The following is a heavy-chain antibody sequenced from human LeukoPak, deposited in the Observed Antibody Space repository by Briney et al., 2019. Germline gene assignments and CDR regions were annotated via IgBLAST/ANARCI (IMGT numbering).Heavy chain of an antibody. CDR2: FDPEDGET. CDR1: GYTFTSYD. V-gene: IGHV1-24*01. D-gene: IGHD4-23*01. Sequence: ASVKVSCKASGYTFTSYDINWVRQAPGKGLEWMGGFDPEDGETIYAQKFQGRVTMTEDTSTGTAYMELSSLRSEDTAVYYCATTLGYGGNDRGFDYWGQGTLVTVSS. CDR3: ATTLGYGGNDRGFDY. J-gene: IGHJ4*02.